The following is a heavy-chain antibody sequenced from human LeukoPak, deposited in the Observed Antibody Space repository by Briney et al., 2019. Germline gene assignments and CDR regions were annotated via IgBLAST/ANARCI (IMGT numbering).Heavy chain of an antibody. Sequence: PGGSLRLSCAASGFTFRNYVIHWVRQAPGKGLEWVAVTSSDLNVKLYADSVKGRFTISRDNSRSTLYLQMNSLRAEDTAVYYCARGVPYDSWSGPHYSDYWGQGTLVTVSS. V-gene: IGHV3-30-3*01. CDR3: ARGVPYDSWSGPHYSDY. J-gene: IGHJ4*02. D-gene: IGHD3-3*01. CDR2: TSSDLNVK. CDR1: GFTFRNYV.